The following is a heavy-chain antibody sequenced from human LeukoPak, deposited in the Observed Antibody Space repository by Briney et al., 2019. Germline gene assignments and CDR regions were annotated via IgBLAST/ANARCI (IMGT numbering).Heavy chain of an antibody. J-gene: IGHJ5*02. V-gene: IGHV1-18*01. CDR3: ARHTIFGVLVGNWFDP. D-gene: IGHD3-3*01. CDR1: GYTFTSYG. Sequence: GASVKVSCKASGYTFTSYGISWVRQAPGQGLEWMGWISAYNGNTNYAQKLQGRVTMTTDTSTSTAYMELRSLRSDDTAVYYCARHTIFGVLVGNWFDPWGQGTLVTVSS. CDR2: ISAYNGNT.